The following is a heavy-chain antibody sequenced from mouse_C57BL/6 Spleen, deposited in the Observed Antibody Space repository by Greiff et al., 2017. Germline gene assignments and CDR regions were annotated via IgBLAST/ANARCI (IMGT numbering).Heavy chain of an antibody. CDR1: GFTFSDYG. CDR2: ISSGSSTI. Sequence: EVMLVESGGGLVKPGGSLKLSCAASGFTFSDYGMHWVRQAPEKGLEWVAYISSGSSTIYYADTVQGRFTISRDNAKNTLFLQMTSLRSEDTAMYYCATTVVAPYYARDYWGQGTSVTVSS. CDR3: ATTVVAPYYARDY. V-gene: IGHV5-17*01. J-gene: IGHJ4*01. D-gene: IGHD1-1*01.